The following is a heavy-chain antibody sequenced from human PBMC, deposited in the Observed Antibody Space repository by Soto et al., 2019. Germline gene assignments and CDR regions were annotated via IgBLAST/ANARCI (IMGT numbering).Heavy chain of an antibody. CDR3: ARGPNYYNSARGWFDP. V-gene: IGHV4-30-4*01. CDR2: IYYSGST. D-gene: IGHD3-10*01. Sequence: SETLSLTCTVSGGSIRSGDYCWSWIRQPPGKGLEWIGYIYYSGSTYYNPSLKSRVAISVDTSKNQFSLKLSSVTAADTAVYYCARGPNYYNSARGWFDPWGQGTLVTVS. J-gene: IGHJ5*02. CDR1: GGSIRSGDYC.